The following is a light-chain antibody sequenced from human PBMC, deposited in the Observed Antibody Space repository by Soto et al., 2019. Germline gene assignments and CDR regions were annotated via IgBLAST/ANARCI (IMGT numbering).Light chain of an antibody. J-gene: IGKJ5*01. CDR2: WAS. Sequence: IVMTQSPDSLAVSLGERATINCKSSQSVFYSSNNKNYLAWYQQKPGQPPKLLISWASTRESGVPDRFSGSGSGTDFTLTISSLQAEDVAVYYCQHYYTTPLTFGGGTRLEIK. CDR1: QSVFYSSNNKNY. V-gene: IGKV4-1*01. CDR3: QHYYTTPLT.